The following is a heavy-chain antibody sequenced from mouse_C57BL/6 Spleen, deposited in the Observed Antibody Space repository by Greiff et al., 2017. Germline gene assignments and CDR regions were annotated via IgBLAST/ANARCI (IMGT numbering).Heavy chain of an antibody. CDR3: AREFYDGSNYAMDY. Sequence: EVQLQQSGPELVKPGASVKISCKASGYTFTDHYMNWVKQSHGKSLEWIGDINPNNGGTSYNQKFKGKATLTVDKSSSTAYMELRSLTSEDSAVYYCAREFYDGSNYAMDYWGQGTSVTVSS. CDR2: INPNNGGT. J-gene: IGHJ4*01. V-gene: IGHV1-26*01. CDR1: GYTFTDHY. D-gene: IGHD2-3*01.